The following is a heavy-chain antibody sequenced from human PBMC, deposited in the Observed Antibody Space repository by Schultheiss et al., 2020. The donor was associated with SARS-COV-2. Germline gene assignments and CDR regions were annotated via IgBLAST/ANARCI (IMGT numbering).Heavy chain of an antibody. V-gene: IGHV4-31*03. J-gene: IGHJ6*02. CDR3: ARDKRERNYVWGSYRYLSYGMDV. Sequence: SETLSLTCTVSGGSISSGGYYWSWIRQPPGKGLEWIGYIYNSGSTYYNPSLKSRVTISVDTSKNQFSLKLSSVTAADTAVYYCARDKRERNYVWGSYRYLSYGMDVWGQGTTVTVSS. CDR1: GGSISSGGYY. D-gene: IGHD3-16*02. CDR2: IYNSGST.